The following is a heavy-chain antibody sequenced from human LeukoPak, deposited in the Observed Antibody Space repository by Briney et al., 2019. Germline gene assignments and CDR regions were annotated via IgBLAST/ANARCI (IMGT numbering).Heavy chain of an antibody. CDR2: ISSSSSYI. J-gene: IGHJ4*02. D-gene: IGHD3-22*01. CDR3: AKCSAYYFDSSLSDYFDS. Sequence: GGSLRLSCAASGFTFSSYSTNWVRQAPGKGLEWVSSISSSSSYIYYADSVKGRFTISKDNSKNTMYLQMNSLRAEDTAVYYCAKCSAYYFDSSLSDYFDSWGQGTLVTVSS. V-gene: IGHV3-21*04. CDR1: GFTFSSYS.